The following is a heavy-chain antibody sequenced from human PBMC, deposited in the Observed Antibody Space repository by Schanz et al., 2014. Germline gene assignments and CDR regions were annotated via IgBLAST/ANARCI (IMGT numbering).Heavy chain of an antibody. CDR3: ARAAGYYDSSGYYYQNFDY. Sequence: QVQLVQSGAEVKKPGSSVKVSCTASGGTFSSFAIFWVRQAPGQGPEWMGRIIPILGIGNDAQKFQGRVTITADKSTSTAYMELSSLRSEDTAVYYCARAAGYYDSSGYYYQNFDYWGQGTLVTVSS. CDR2: IIPILGIG. V-gene: IGHV1-69*04. J-gene: IGHJ4*02. D-gene: IGHD3-22*01. CDR1: GGTFSSFA.